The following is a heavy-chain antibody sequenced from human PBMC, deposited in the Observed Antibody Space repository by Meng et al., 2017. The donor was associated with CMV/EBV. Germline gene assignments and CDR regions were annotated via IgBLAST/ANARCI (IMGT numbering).Heavy chain of an antibody. Sequence: SQTLSLTGTVSGYSISSGYYWGWIRQPPGKGLEWIGSIYHSGSTYYNPSLKSRVTISVDTSKNQFSLKLSSVTAADTAVYYCARERGFVVVVPAANGPFDYWGQGTLVTVSS. D-gene: IGHD2-2*01. CDR3: ARERGFVVVVPAANGPFDY. CDR2: IYHSGST. V-gene: IGHV4-38-2*02. J-gene: IGHJ4*02. CDR1: GYSISSGYY.